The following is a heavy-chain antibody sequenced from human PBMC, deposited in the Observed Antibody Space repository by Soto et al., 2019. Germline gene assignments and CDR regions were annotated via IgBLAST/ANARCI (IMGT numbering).Heavy chain of an antibody. CDR3: ASGTHYQLLSVGYYYYGMDV. J-gene: IGHJ6*02. V-gene: IGHV1-58*01. CDR2: IVVGIGKT. D-gene: IGHD2-2*01. Sequence: SVKVSCKASGFTFPSSAVQWVRQARGQRLEWIGWIVVGIGKTDYAQKFQERVTITTDQSTSTAYMELSSMRSEATAFYYCASGTHYQLLSVGYYYYGMDVWGQGTTVTVS. CDR1: GFTFPSSA.